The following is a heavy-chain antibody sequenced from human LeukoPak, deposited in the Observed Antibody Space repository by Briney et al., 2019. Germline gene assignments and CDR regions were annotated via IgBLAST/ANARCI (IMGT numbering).Heavy chain of an antibody. CDR2: ISYDGSNK. CDR1: GFTFSSYA. CDR3: ARESGGSPGAGLDY. V-gene: IGHV3-30-3*01. J-gene: IGHJ4*02. Sequence: GGSLRLSCAASGFTFSSYAMHWVRQAPGKGLEWVAVISYDGSNKYYADSVKGRFTISRDNSKNTLYLQMNSLRAEDTAVYYCARESGGSPGAGLDYWGQGTLVTVSS. D-gene: IGHD2-15*01.